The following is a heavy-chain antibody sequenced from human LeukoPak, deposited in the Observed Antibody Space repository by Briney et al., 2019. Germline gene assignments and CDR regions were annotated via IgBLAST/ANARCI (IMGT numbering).Heavy chain of an antibody. CDR2: IYYSGST. J-gene: IGHJ5*02. CDR3: ARGGSRITMVRGVDNWFDP. Sequence: PSETLSLTCTASGGSVSSYYWSWIRQPPGKGLEWIGYIYYSGSTNYNPSLKSRVTISVDTSKNQFSLKLSSVTAADTAVYYCARGGSRITMVRGVDNWFDPWGQGTLVTVSS. V-gene: IGHV4-59*02. CDR1: GGSVSSYY. D-gene: IGHD3-10*01.